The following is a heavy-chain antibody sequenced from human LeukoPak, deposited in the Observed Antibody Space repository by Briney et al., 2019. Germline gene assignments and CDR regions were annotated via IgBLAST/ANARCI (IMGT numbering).Heavy chain of an antibody. Sequence: SETLSLTCTVSGGSMNNYYWSWIRQPAGKGLEWIGRIYISGSTNYNPSLKSRVTISVDTSKNQFSLKLSSVTAADTAVYYCARGRVVYYYYYYMDVWGKGTTVTVSS. CDR3: ARGRVVYYYYYYMDV. CDR1: GGSMNNYY. J-gene: IGHJ6*03. CDR2: IYISGST. V-gene: IGHV4-4*07.